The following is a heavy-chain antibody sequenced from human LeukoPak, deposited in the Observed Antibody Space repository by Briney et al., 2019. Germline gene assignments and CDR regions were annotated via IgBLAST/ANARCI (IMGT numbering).Heavy chain of an antibody. CDR1: GFTFSDYY. J-gene: IGHJ4*02. V-gene: IGHV3-11*04. Sequence: PGGSLRLSCAASGFTFSDYYMTWIRQAPGKGLEWVSNISGSGSSKYYADSVKGRFTISRDNAKNSLYLQMNSLRVEDTAVYYCASSQSSVAGIVGGWGQGTLVTVSS. D-gene: IGHD6-19*01. CDR3: ASSQSSVAGIVGG. CDR2: ISGSGSSK.